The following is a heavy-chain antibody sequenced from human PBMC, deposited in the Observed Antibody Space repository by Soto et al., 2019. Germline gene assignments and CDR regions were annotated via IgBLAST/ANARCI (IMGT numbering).Heavy chain of an antibody. CDR1: GGSISSGDYY. V-gene: IGHV4-30-4*01. Sequence: QVQLQESGPGLVKPSQTLSLTCTVSGGSISSGDYYWSWIRQPPGKGLEWIGYIYYSGSTYYNPSLKVRVTISVDTSKNQFSLKLSSVTAADTAVYYCARDGSSGYYPNYYYYGMDVWGQGTTVNVSS. CDR3: ARDGSSGYYPNYYYYGMDV. J-gene: IGHJ6*02. D-gene: IGHD3-22*01. CDR2: IYYSGST.